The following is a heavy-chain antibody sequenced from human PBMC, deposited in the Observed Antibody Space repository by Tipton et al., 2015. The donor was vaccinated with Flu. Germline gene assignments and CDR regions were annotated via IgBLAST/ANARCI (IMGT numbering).Heavy chain of an antibody. CDR2: IYSSGST. CDR3: ARLAPDGWVLGTYYFDF. CDR1: GDSISSYH. V-gene: IGHV4-4*07. D-gene: IGHD1-14*01. J-gene: IGHJ4*02. Sequence: TLSLTCTVSGDSISSYHWSWIRQPAGKGLEWIGRIYSSGSTNYNPSLKSRVTMSVDTSKNQFSLRLNSVAAADTAVYYCARLAPDGWVLGTYYFDFWGQGILVTVSS.